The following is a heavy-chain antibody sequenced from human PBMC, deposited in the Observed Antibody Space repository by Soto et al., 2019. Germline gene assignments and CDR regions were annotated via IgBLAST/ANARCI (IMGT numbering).Heavy chain of an antibody. V-gene: IGHV5-51*01. CDR2: IYPGDSDT. CDR3: ARPLENDYIWGSYSALEGVGY. J-gene: IGHJ4*02. CDR1: GYSFTSYW. Sequence: GESLKISCKGSGYSFTSYWIGWVRQMPGKGLEWMGIIYPGDSDTRYSPSFQGQVTISADKSTSTAYLQWSSLKASDTAMYYCARPLENDYIWGSYSALEGVGYWGQGTLVTVSS. D-gene: IGHD3-16*01.